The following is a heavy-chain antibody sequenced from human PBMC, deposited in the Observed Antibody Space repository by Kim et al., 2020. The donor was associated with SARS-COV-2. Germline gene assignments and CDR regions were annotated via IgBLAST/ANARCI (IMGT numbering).Heavy chain of an antibody. CDR2: INHSGST. CDR1: GGSFSGYY. J-gene: IGHJ5*02. V-gene: IGHV4-34*01. CDR3: ARAMRKVRWFDP. Sequence: SETLSLTCAVYGGSFSGYYWSWIRQPPGKGLEWIGEINHSGSTNYNPSLKSRVTISVDTSKNQFSLKLSSVTAADTAVYYCARAMRKVRWFDPWGQGTLVTVSS.